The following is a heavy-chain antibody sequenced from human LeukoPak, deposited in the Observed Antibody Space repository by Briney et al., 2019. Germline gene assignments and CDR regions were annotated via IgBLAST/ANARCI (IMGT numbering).Heavy chain of an antibody. J-gene: IGHJ4*02. V-gene: IGHV1-69*01. CDR1: GGTFNSFA. D-gene: IGHD3-10*01. CDR3: ARETYHFGSGYDH. Sequence: SVKASCKASGGTFNSFALSWVRQAPGQRLEWMGGIIPIFGTANYAQKFQGRVTITADESTSTAYMELSSLRSEDTAVYYCARETYHFGSGYDHWGQGTLVTVSS. CDR2: IIPIFGTA.